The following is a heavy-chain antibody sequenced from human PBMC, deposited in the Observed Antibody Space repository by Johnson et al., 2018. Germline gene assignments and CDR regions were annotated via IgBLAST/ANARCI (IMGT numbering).Heavy chain of an antibody. Sequence: QVQLVESGGGLVKPGGSLRLSCAASGFTFSDYYMSWIRQAPGKGLEWVSFISHTANTIYYADSVKGRFTISRDNAKNSLYLQMKSLSVEDTAVYYCAREGNLVRSSDSWGQGTLVTVSS. CDR3: AREGNLVRSSDS. V-gene: IGHV3-11*04. CDR2: ISHTANTI. D-gene: IGHD3-10*01. CDR1: GFTFSDYY. J-gene: IGHJ4*02.